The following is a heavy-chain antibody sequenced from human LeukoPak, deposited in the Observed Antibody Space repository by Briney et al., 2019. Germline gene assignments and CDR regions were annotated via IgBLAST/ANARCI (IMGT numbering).Heavy chain of an antibody. CDR2: FYGANNT. CDR3: ARTYFYYYGMDV. CDR1: GFTVTNNY. Sequence: GGSLRLSCVVSGFTVTNNYMSWVRQAPGKGLEWVSVFYGANNTYYADSVKGRFTISRDNPKNTLYLQMNSLRAEDTAVYYCARTYFYYYGMDVWGQGTAVTVSS. V-gene: IGHV3-66*01. J-gene: IGHJ6*02. D-gene: IGHD2/OR15-2a*01.